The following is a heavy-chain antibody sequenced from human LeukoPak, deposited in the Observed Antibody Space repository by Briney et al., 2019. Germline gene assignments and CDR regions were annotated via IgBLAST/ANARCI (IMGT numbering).Heavy chain of an antibody. J-gene: IGHJ6*02. CDR1: GGSFSGYY. CDR2: INHSGST. CDR3: ARDRGTTYDFWSGYYEPTYGMDV. D-gene: IGHD3-3*01. V-gene: IGHV4-34*01. Sequence: SETLSLTCAVYGGSFSGYYWRWIRQPPGKGLEWIGEINHSGSTNYNPSLKSRVTISVDTSKNRFSLKLSSVTAADTAVYYCARDRGTTYDFWSGYYEPTYGMDVWGQGTTVTVSS.